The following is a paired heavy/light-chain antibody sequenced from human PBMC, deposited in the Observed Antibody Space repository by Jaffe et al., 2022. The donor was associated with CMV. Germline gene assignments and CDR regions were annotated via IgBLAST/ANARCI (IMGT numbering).Light chain of an antibody. Sequence: QSVLTQPPSVSGAPGQRVTISCTGSSSDIGAGYDVRWYQHLPGTAPKLLIYDNNNRPSGVPDRFSGSKSGTSASLAITGLQAEDDADYYCQSFDSSLPVFGGGTKLTVL. V-gene: IGLV1-40*01. J-gene: IGLJ2*01. CDR1: SSDIGAGYD. CDR3: QSFDSSLPV. CDR2: DNN.
Heavy chain of an antibody. V-gene: IGHV3-11*06. CDR1: GFTFSDYY. J-gene: IGHJ6*03. D-gene: IGHD3-10*01. CDR2: ISSSSFYT. CDR3: ARDSGLEAPGLYYYYMDV. Sequence: QVQLVESGGGLVKPGGSLRLSCAASGFTFSDYYMSWIRQAPGKGLEWVSYISSSSFYTKYADSVKGRFTISRDSAKNSLYLQMNSLRAEDTAVYYCARDSGLEAPGLYYYYMDVWGKGTTVTVSS.